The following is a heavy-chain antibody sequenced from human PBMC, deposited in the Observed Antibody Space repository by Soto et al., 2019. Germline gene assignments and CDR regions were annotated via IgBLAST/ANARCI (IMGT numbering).Heavy chain of an antibody. V-gene: IGHV3-23*01. Sequence: GGSLRLSCEASGFSFRSYAMSWVRQAPGKGLEWVSVISGSGGITYYADSVKGRFTISRDNPKNTLYLQMNSLRAEDTAVYYCAKDPNWGYWYFDLWGRGTVVTVSS. CDR3: AKDPNWGYWYFDL. CDR1: GFSFRSYA. CDR2: ISGSGGIT. J-gene: IGHJ2*01. D-gene: IGHD7-27*01.